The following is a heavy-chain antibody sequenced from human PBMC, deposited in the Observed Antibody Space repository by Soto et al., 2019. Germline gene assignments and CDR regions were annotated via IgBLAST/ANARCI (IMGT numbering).Heavy chain of an antibody. D-gene: IGHD2-21*02. J-gene: IGHJ4*02. V-gene: IGHV4-39*01. CDR3: ARHIVGCGGDCPPEG. CDR2: IYYSGST. CDR1: GGSISSSSYY. Sequence: QLQLQESGPGLVKPSETLSLTCTVSGGSISSSSYYWGWIRQPPGKGLEWIGSIYYSGSTYYNPSLKSRVTISVDTSKNQVSLKVSSVTAADTAVYYCARHIVGCGGDCPPEGWGQGTLVTVS.